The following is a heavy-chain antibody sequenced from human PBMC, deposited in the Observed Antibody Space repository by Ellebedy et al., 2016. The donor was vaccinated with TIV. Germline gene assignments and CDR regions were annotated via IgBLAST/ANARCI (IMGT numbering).Heavy chain of an antibody. CDR2: IYYTGST. D-gene: IGHD5-18*01. J-gene: IGHJ4*02. Sequence: MPSETLSLTCTFSGGSISSGSYYWSWIRQHPGKGLEWIGYIYYTGSTYYNPSLNSRVTIAIDTSKNQFSLKLTSVTAADTAVYYCAREGHSYGYIDSWGQGTLVTVSS. CDR3: AREGHSYGYIDS. V-gene: IGHV4-31*03. CDR1: GGSISSGSYY.